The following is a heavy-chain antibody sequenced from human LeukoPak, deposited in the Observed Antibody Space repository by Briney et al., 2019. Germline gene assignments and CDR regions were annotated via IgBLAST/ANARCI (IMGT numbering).Heavy chain of an antibody. CDR3: ARAAYCSGGSCYYNYYGMDV. CDR2: INHSGST. V-gene: IGHV4-34*01. Sequence: PSETLSLTCAVYGGSFSGYYWSGIRQPPGKGLEGIGEINHSGSTNYNPSLKSRVTISVDTSKNQFSLKLSSVTAADTAVYYCARAAYCSGGSCYYNYYGMDVWGKGTTVTVSS. CDR1: GGSFSGYY. D-gene: IGHD2-15*01. J-gene: IGHJ6*04.